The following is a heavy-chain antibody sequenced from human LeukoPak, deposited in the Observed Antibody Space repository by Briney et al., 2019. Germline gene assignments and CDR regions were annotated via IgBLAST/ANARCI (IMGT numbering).Heavy chain of an antibody. J-gene: IGHJ4*02. CDR2: INTNTGNP. D-gene: IGHD1-20*01. CDR3: ARGGYNWNDGAVDY. V-gene: IGHV7-4-1*02. Sequence: ASVKVSCKASGYTFTSYAMNWVRQAPGQGLEWMGWINTNTGNPTYAQGFTGRFVFSLDTSVSTAYLQISSLKAEDTAVYHCARGGYNWNDGAVDYWGQGTLVTVSS. CDR1: GYTFTSYA.